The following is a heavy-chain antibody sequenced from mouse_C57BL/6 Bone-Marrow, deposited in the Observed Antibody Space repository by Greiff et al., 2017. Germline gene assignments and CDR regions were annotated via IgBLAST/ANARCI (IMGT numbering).Heavy chain of an antibody. CDR1: GFNIKDYY. CDR3: TRYYYGSSLFDY. CDR2: IDPEDGDT. J-gene: IGHJ2*01. D-gene: IGHD1-1*01. Sequence: EVQLLESGAELVRPGASVKLSCTASGFNIKDYYMHWVKQRPEQGLEWIGRIDPEDGDTEYAPKFQGKATMTADTSSNTDYLQLSSLTSEDTAVYYCTRYYYGSSLFDYWGQGTTLTVSS. V-gene: IGHV14-1*01.